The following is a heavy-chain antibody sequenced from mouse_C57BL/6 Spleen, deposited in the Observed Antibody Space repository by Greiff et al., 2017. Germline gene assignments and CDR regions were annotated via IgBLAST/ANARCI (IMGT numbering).Heavy chain of an antibody. CDR1: GYTFTDYY. Sequence: QVQLKESGAELVRPGASVKLSCKASGYTFTDYYINWVKQRPGQGLEWIARIYPGSGNTYYNEKFKGKATLTAEKSSITAYMQLSSLTSEDSAVYFCASGVVLGAYWGQGTLVTVSA. CDR3: ASGVVLGAY. V-gene: IGHV1-76*01. J-gene: IGHJ3*01. D-gene: IGHD1-1*01. CDR2: IYPGSGNT.